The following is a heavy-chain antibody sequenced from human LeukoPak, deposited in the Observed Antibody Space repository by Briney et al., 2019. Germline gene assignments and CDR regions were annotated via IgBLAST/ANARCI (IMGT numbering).Heavy chain of an antibody. J-gene: IGHJ5*02. Sequence: SETLPLTCSVSGDSISSYYWSWIRQPAGKGLEWIGRISPSGSTNYNPSLKSRVTISVDTSKNQFSLKLSSVTAADTAVYYCARRITFGGVMGNKDNWFDPWGQGTLVTVSS. V-gene: IGHV4-4*07. CDR2: ISPSGST. D-gene: IGHD3-16*01. CDR1: GDSISSYY. CDR3: ARRITFGGVMGNKDNWFDP.